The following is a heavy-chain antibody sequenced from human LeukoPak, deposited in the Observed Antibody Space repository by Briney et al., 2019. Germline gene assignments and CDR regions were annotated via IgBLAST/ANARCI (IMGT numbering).Heavy chain of an antibody. V-gene: IGHV4-34*01. CDR2: INHSGST. Sequence: PSETLSLTCAVYGGSFSGYYWSWIRQPPGKGLEWIGEINHSGSTNYNPSLKSRVTISVDTSKNQFSLKLSSVTAADTAVYYCARGQTPDAGYYFDYWGQGTLVTVSS. J-gene: IGHJ4*02. D-gene: IGHD2-2*01. CDR3: ARGQTPDAGYYFDY. CDR1: GGSFSGYY.